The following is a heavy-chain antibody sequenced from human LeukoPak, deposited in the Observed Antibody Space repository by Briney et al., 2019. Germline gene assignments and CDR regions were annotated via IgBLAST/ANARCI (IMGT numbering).Heavy chain of an antibody. CDR2: IGGSGGST. D-gene: IGHD5-18*01. CDR1: GFTFSDYY. V-gene: IGHV3-23*01. J-gene: IGHJ4*02. CDR3: AKDLGHTAMVKFNY. Sequence: PGGSLRLSCAASGFTFSDYYMCWIRQAPGKGLEWVSAIGGSGGSTYYAESVKGRFTISRDNSKNTLYLQMNSLRAEDTAVYYCAKDLGHTAMVKFNYWGQGTLVTVSS.